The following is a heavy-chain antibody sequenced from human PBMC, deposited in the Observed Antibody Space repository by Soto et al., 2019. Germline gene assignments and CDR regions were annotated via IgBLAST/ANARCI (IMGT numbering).Heavy chain of an antibody. Sequence: QVQLQESAPGLLKPSRTLSLTCTVSGGPFSGVGYYWNWTRQHPGKGLEWIGYIYYSGSTYYNPSLKSRVTISVDTSKNQFSLKLSSVTAADTAMYYCAREPSIWGQGTLVTVSS. CDR3: AREPSI. CDR1: GGPFSGVGYY. V-gene: IGHV4-31*03. J-gene: IGHJ4*02. CDR2: IYYSGST.